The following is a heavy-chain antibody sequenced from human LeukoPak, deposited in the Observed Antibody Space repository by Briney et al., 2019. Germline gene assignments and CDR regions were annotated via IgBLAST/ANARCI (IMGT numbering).Heavy chain of an antibody. CDR2: INHSGST. J-gene: IGHJ5*02. V-gene: IGHV4-34*01. Sequence: SETLSLTCAVYGGSFSGYYWSWIRQPPGKGLEWIGEINHSGSTNYNPSLKSRVTISVDTSKNQFSLKLSSVTAADTAVYYCARGLWGVSGSYWFDPWGQGTLVTVSS. D-gene: IGHD5-12*01. CDR3: ARGLWGVSGSYWFDP. CDR1: GGSFSGYY.